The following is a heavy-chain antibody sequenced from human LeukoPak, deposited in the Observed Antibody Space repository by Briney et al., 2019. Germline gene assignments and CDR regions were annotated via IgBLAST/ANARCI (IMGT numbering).Heavy chain of an antibody. Sequence: GGSLRLSCTASGFSFSSYGMHWVRKAPGKGLEWVAFIRYDGSNKYYADSVKGRFTISRDNAKNSLYLQLNRLRADDTALYYCAKGLISSGWYDFFDYWGQGTLVTVSS. CDR3: AKGLISSGWYDFFDY. CDR2: IRYDGSNK. J-gene: IGHJ4*02. V-gene: IGHV3-30*02. D-gene: IGHD6-19*01. CDR1: GFSFSSYG.